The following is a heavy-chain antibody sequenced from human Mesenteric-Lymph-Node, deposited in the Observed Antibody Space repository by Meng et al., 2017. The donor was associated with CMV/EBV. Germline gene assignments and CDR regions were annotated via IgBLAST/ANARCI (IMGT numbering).Heavy chain of an antibody. Sequence: SGFTFSSYAMSWVRQAPGKGLEWVSAISGSGGSTYYADSVKGRFTISRDNSKNTLYLQMNSLRAEDTAVYYCAKDYHNKDFTYYYVYWGQGTLVTVSS. V-gene: IGHV3-23*01. J-gene: IGHJ4*02. D-gene: IGHD3-16*01. CDR2: ISGSGGST. CDR3: AKDYHNKDFTYYYVY. CDR1: GFTFSSYA.